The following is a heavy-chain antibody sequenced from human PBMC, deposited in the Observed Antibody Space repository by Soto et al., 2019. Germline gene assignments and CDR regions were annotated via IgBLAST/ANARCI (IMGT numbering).Heavy chain of an antibody. J-gene: IGHJ6*03. D-gene: IGHD2-15*01. Sequence: SETLSLTCAVYGGSFSGYYWSWIRQPPGKGLEWIGEINHSGSTNYNPSLKSRVTISVDTSKNQFSLKLSSVTAADTAAYYCARGSKGYCSGGSCYPTRYYYYYMDVWGKGTTVTVSS. CDR1: GGSFSGYY. CDR2: INHSGST. V-gene: IGHV4-34*01. CDR3: ARGSKGYCSGGSCYPTRYYYYYMDV.